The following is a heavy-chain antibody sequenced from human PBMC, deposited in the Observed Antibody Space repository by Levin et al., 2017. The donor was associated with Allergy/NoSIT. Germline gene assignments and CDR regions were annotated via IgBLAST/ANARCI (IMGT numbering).Heavy chain of an antibody. Sequence: SETLSLTCTVSGGSISSSSHYWAWIRQPPGKGLEWIGHIYYSGSTYYNPSLKSRVTMSVDTSKNQFSLKLSPVTAADTALFYCASISGGYNYDGMDVWGQGTTVTVSS. D-gene: IGHD3-10*01. J-gene: IGHJ6*01. CDR1: GGSISSSSHY. V-gene: IGHV4-39*07. CDR3: ASISGGYNYDGMDV. CDR2: IYYSGST.